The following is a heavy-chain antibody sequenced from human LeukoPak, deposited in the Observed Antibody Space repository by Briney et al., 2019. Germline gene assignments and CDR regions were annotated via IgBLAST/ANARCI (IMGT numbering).Heavy chain of an antibody. CDR1: TFSLSSHS. Sequence: GGSLRLSCVASTFSLSSHSMNWLRRAPGKGLEWVSSISFGGDHIKYADSVKGRFTISRDDEKNSVYLQMNSVRAEDTAVYYCARAGTVAGTHFDYWGQGTLVTVSS. CDR2: ISFGGDHI. J-gene: IGHJ4*02. D-gene: IGHD6-19*01. CDR3: ARAGTVAGTHFDY. V-gene: IGHV3-21*06.